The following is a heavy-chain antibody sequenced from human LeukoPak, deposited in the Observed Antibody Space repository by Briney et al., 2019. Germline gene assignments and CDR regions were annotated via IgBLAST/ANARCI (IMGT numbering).Heavy chain of an antibody. CDR3: ARATVTRWFDP. Sequence: PGGPLRLSCAASGFAFSSFGMHWVRQAPGKGLEWVAVIWYDGTNKYYADSVKGRFTISRDNSKNTLYLQMNSLRAEDTAVYYCARATVTRWFDPWGQGTLVTVSS. CDR2: IWYDGTNK. V-gene: IGHV3-33*01. D-gene: IGHD4-17*01. CDR1: GFAFSSFG. J-gene: IGHJ5*02.